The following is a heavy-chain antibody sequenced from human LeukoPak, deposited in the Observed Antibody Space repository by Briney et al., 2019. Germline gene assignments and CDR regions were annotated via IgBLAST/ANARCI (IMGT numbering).Heavy chain of an antibody. J-gene: IGHJ4*02. Sequence: PGGSLRLSRVASGFAFSSYAMNWVRQAPGKGLERVSYIGSNFETIYADSVKGRFTISRDNAKNSLSLQMNSLRADDTAVYYCTRPDYYRGAESYGGDYWGQGTLVTVSS. CDR1: GFAFSSYA. CDR2: IGSNFETI. CDR3: TRPDYYRGAESYGGDY. V-gene: IGHV3-48*01. D-gene: IGHD3-10*01.